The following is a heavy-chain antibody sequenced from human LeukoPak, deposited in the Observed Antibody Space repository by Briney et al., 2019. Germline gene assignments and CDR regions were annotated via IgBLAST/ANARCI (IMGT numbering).Heavy chain of an antibody. CDR2: ISSSGSTI. J-gene: IGHJ6*04. Sequence: GGSLRLSCEASAFTLSSYNMNWVRQAPGKGLEWVSYISSSGSTIYYADSVKGRFTISRDNAKNSLYLQMNSLRAEDTAVYYCAELGITMIGGVWGKGTTVTISS. CDR3: AELGITMIGGV. CDR1: AFTLSSYN. D-gene: IGHD3-10*02. V-gene: IGHV3-48*03.